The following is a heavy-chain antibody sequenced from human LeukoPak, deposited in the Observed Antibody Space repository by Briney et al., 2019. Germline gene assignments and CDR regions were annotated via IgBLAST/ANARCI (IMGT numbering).Heavy chain of an antibody. V-gene: IGHV3-11*05. CDR3: ARAARYYGSGFDAFDI. CDR1: GFTFSDYC. J-gene: IGHJ3*02. Sequence: PGGSLRLSCAASGFTFSDYCMSWIRQAPGKGLEWVSYTSSSSSYTNYADSVKGRFTISRDNAKNSLYLQMNSLRAEDTAVYYCARAARYYGSGFDAFDIWGQGTMVTVSS. CDR2: TSSSSSYT. D-gene: IGHD3-10*01.